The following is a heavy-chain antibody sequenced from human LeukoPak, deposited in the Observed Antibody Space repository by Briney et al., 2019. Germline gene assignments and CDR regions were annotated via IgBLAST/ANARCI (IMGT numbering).Heavy chain of an antibody. CDR2: IYDSGST. V-gene: IGHV4-59*01. CDR1: GGSISSYY. Sequence: SETLSLTCTVSGGSISSYYWSWIRQPPGKGLEWIGNIYDSGSTNYNPSLKSRVTISVDTSKNQCSLKLSSVTAADKAVYYCARQSISGSSLSYFDYWGQGTLVNVSS. CDR3: ARQSISGSSLSYFDY. J-gene: IGHJ4*02. D-gene: IGHD3-22*01.